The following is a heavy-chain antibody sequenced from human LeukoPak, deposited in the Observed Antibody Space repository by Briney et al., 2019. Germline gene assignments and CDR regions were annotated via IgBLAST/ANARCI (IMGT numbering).Heavy chain of an antibody. CDR1: GFTVRTYS. V-gene: IGHV3-48*01. Sequence: GGSLRLSCAASGFTVRTYSMGWVRQAPGKGLEWVSYIGRTAIYADSVRGRFTISRDNAENSLYLQMNSLRAEDTAVYYCARELTDVAGDGLDVWGQGTMVTVSS. CDR2: IGRTAI. CDR3: ARELTDVAGDGLDV. D-gene: IGHD5-12*01. J-gene: IGHJ3*01.